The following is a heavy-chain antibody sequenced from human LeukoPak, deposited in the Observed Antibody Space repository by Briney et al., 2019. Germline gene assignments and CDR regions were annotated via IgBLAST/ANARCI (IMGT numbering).Heavy chain of an antibody. D-gene: IGHD3-22*01. J-gene: IGHJ4*02. V-gene: IGHV3-23*01. CDR3: AKSPGRYYYDSSGFDY. CDR1: GFTFSSYA. CDR2: ISGSGGST. Sequence: GGSLRLSCAASGFTFSSYAMSWVRQAPGKGLEWVSAISGSGGSTYYADSVKGRFTISRDNSKNTLYLQMNSLRAEDTAVYYCAKSPGRYYYDSSGFDYWGQGTLVTVSS.